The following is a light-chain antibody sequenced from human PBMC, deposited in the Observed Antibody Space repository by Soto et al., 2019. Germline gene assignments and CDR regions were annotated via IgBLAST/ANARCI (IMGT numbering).Light chain of an antibody. V-gene: IGLV2-14*03. CDR2: DVN. Sequence: QSALTQPASVSGSPGQSIAISCTGTSSDVGSYNSVSWYQQYPGKAPKLMTHDVNNRPSGTSDRFSGSKSGNTASLTISGLQAEDEADYYCSSFTSSTSYVFGTGTKVTVL. J-gene: IGLJ1*01. CDR3: SSFTSSTSYV. CDR1: SSDVGSYNS.